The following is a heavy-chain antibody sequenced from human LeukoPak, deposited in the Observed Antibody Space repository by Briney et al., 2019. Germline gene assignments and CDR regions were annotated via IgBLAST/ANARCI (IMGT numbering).Heavy chain of an antibody. J-gene: IGHJ4*02. V-gene: IGHV3-21*01. CDR3: ARDGPYDFWSGYYRDY. CDR2: IRSSSSYI. Sequence: PGGSLRLSCAASGFTFSSYSMNWVRQAPGKGLEWVSSIRSSSSYIYYADSVKGRFTISRDNAKNSLYVQMNSPRAEDTAVYYCARDGPYDFWSGYYRDYWGQGTLVTVSS. D-gene: IGHD3-3*01. CDR1: GFTFSSYS.